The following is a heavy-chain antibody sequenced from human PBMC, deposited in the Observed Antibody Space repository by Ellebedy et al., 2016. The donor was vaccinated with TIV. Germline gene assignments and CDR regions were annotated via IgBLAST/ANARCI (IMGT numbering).Heavy chain of an antibody. CDR2: ISSRSGTL. D-gene: IGHD1-26*01. J-gene: IGHJ4*02. V-gene: IGHV3-48*04. Sequence: GGSLRLSCAASGFTFSSYSMRWVRQAPGKGLEWASYISSRSGTLYYADSVKGPLTLSLDNAKNSLYLQMQSLRAEDTAVYYCARGVVGARHFDYWGQGTLVTVSS. CDR3: ARGVVGARHFDY. CDR1: GFTFSSYS.